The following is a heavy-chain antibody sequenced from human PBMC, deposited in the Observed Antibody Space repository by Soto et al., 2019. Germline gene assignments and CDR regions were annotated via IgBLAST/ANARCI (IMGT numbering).Heavy chain of an antibody. CDR3: ARDSKDDSSGYYAGFDY. Sequence: QVQLVESGGGVVQPGRSLRLSCAVSGFTFSSYGMNWGRQAPGKGLEWVAAIYYDGSNKYYADSVRGRFTISRDNFKNTLYLHMNSLRAEDTAVYYCARDSKDDSSGYYAGFDYWGQETLVTVSS. D-gene: IGHD3-22*01. CDR1: GFTFSSYG. V-gene: IGHV3-33*01. J-gene: IGHJ4*02. CDR2: IYYDGSNK.